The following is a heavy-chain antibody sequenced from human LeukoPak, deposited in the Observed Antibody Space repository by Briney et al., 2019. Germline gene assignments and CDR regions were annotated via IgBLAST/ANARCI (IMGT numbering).Heavy chain of an antibody. CDR1: GFTFSSYG. D-gene: IGHD6-19*01. J-gene: IGHJ6*02. V-gene: IGHV3-33*01. CDR2: IWYDGSNK. CDR3: AAYYGSGWYSDYYYGMDV. Sequence: GGSLRLSCAASGFTFSSYGMHWVRQAPGKGLEWVAVIWYDGSNKYYADSVKGRFTISRDNSKNTLYLQMNSLRAEDTAAYYCAAYYGSGWYSDYYYGMDVWGQGTTVTVSS.